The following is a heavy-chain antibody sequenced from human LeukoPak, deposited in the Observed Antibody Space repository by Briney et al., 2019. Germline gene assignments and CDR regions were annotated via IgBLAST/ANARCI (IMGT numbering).Heavy chain of an antibody. Sequence: GGSLRLSCAASGFTFSSYAVHWVRQAPGKGLEYVSAISSNGDSTYYADSVKGRFTISRDNSKNTLYLQMGSLRAEDMAVYYCARVAYTSGWSTFDYWGQGTLVTVSS. CDR2: ISSNGDST. J-gene: IGHJ4*02. CDR3: ARVAYTSGWSTFDY. CDR1: GFTFSSYA. D-gene: IGHD6-19*01. V-gene: IGHV3-64*02.